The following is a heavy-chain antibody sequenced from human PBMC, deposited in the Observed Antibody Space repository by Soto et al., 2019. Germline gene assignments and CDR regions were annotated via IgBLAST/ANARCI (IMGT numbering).Heavy chain of an antibody. CDR2: IYHSGSS. V-gene: IGHV4-30-4*01. D-gene: IGHD3-3*01. Sequence: QVQLQESGPGLVKPSQTLSLTCTVSGGSISSGTYYWSWLRQPPGKGLEWIGYIYHSGSSQYNPSLSSRVAIAIDTSKNQFTLELRSVTAADTAVYYCARDLLDTTVDYYFDYWGPGRLVTVSS. CDR3: ARDLLDTTVDYYFDY. J-gene: IGHJ4*02. CDR1: GGSISSGTYY.